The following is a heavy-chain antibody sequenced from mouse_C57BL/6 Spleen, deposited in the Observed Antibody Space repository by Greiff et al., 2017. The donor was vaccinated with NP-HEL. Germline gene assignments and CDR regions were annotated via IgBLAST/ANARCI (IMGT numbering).Heavy chain of an antibody. CDR3: ARSGDYCDY. CDR2: INPGSGGT. J-gene: IGHJ2*01. Sequence: QVQLQQSGAELVRPGTSVKVSCKASGYAFTNYLIEWVKQRPGQGLEWIGVINPGSGGTNYNEKFQGKATLTADKASSTAYMQLSSLTSEDSAVYFCARSGDYCDYWGQGTTLTVSS. CDR1: GYAFTNYL. V-gene: IGHV1-54*01.